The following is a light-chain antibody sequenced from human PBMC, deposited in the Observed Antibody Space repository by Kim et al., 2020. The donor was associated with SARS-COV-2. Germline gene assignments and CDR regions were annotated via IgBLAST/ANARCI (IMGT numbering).Light chain of an antibody. CDR2: KAS. V-gene: IGKV1-5*03. CDR3: QEYNTYFRP. Sequence: DIQMTQSPSTLSASVGDRVIITCRAGQDIGIWLAWYQQKPGEAPKLLIYKASSLEGGVPSRFSGSGSGTEFTLTISGLQPDDFATYYCQEYNTYFRPFGQGTKVDIK. CDR1: QDIGIW. J-gene: IGKJ1*01.